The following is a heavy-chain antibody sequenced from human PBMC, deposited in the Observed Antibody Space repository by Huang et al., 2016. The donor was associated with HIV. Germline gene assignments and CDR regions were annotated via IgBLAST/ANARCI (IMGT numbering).Heavy chain of an antibody. D-gene: IGHD6-13*01. CDR1: GFTFNNYC. CDR2: IKKDGSGK. V-gene: IGHV3-7*01. J-gene: IGHJ3*02. Sequence: EVQLVESGGGLVQPGGSLRLSCAASGFTFNNYCMNGVRQDQGKGREWVANIKKDGSGKYYVDSVKGRLTISRDNAKNSLYLQMNSLRAEDTAVYYCARDAPSSSYTYDAFDIWGQGTMVTVSS. CDR3: ARDAPSSSYTYDAFDI.